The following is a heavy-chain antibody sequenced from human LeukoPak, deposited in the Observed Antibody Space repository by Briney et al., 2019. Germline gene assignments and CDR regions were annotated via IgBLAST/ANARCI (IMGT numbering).Heavy chain of an antibody. CDR2: INPRGTAT. CDR3: ARDFAGSWKEVRFDY. CDR1: GYSFTSHY. Sequence: ASVKVSCKASGYSFTSHYMHWVRQAPGQGHEWMGLINPRGTATRYAESFQGRLTLTRDLSTSTDYMELSSLRSDDTAVYFCARDFAGSWKEVRFDYWGQGTLVTVSS. D-gene: IGHD2-15*01. J-gene: IGHJ4*02. V-gene: IGHV1-46*01.